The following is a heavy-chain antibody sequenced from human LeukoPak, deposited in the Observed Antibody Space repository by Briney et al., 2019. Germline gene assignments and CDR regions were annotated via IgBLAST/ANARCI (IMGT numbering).Heavy chain of an antibody. J-gene: IGHJ6*03. D-gene: IGHD3-10*01. CDR2: IRSKAYGGTT. CDR1: GFTFGDYA. Sequence: GGSLRLSCTASGFTFGDYAMSWFRQAPGKGLEWVGFIRSKAYGGTTEYAASVKGRFTISRDDSKSIAYLQMNSLKTEDTAVYYCARDSGNYYYCYMDVWGKGTTVTVSS. CDR3: ARDSGNYYYCYMDV. V-gene: IGHV3-49*03.